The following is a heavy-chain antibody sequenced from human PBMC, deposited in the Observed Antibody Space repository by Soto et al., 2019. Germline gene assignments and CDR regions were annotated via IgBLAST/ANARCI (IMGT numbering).Heavy chain of an antibody. CDR1: GYTFTNSD. V-gene: IGHV1-8*01. D-gene: IGHD2-15*01. CDR2: MNPDSGHA. CDR3: ARRPHCSGGICYYGLDN. J-gene: IGHJ4*02. Sequence: ASVKVSCKASGYTFTNSDINWVRQAPGQGLEWMGWMNPDSGHAAYAQKFQGRVTLTTSTSTSTVYMEMRSLGSEDTAVYYCARRPHCSGGICYYGLDNWGQGTLVTV.